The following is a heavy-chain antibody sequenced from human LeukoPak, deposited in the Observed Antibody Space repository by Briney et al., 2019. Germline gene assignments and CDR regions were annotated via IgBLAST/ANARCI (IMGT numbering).Heavy chain of an antibody. CDR1: GGSISSGDHY. CDR3: ARGRGSGTLAFSFDY. V-gene: IGHV4-30-4*08. Sequence: SETLSLTCTVSGGSISSGDHYWSWIRQPPGKGLEWIGYIYNSGGTYYNPSLKSRVTISVDTSKNQFSLKLTSVTAADTVVYYCARGRGSGTLAFSFDYWGQGTLVTVSS. CDR2: IYNSGGT. D-gene: IGHD1-7*01. J-gene: IGHJ4*02.